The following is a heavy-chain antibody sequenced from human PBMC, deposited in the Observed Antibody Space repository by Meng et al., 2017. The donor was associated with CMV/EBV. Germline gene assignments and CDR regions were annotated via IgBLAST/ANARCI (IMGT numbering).Heavy chain of an antibody. Sequence: GGPLRLSCTTSGFTFANYAMSWVRQTPGKGLEWVGFIRSKVYGGTADYAASVKGRFSVSRDESKRIAYLQMSSLKTEDTAVYYCSRHRFSAYDYYFDYWGRGTLVTVSS. CDR1: GFTFANYA. D-gene: IGHD5-12*01. J-gene: IGHJ4*02. CDR2: IRSKVYGGTA. CDR3: SRHRFSAYDYYFDY. V-gene: IGHV3-49*04.